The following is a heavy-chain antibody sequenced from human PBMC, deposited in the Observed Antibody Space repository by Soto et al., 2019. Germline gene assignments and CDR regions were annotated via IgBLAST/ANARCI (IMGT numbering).Heavy chain of an antibody. V-gene: IGHV4-39*01. CDR1: GGSISSSSYY. D-gene: IGHD3-22*01. CDR3: ARRGYYYDSSGYPSVWY. Sequence: QLQLQESGPGLVKPSETLSLTCTVSGGSISSSSYYWGWIRQPPGKGLEWIGSIYYSGSTYYNPSPKRRVTISVDTSKNQFSRKLSSVTAADTAVYYCARRGYYYDSSGYPSVWYWGQGTLVTVSS. CDR2: IYYSGST. J-gene: IGHJ4*02.